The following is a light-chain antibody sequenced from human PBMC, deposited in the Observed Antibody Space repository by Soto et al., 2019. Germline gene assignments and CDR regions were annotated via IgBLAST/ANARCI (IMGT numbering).Light chain of an antibody. J-gene: IGKJ1*01. CDR3: QQYGSSPPT. V-gene: IGKV3-20*01. Sequence: EIVLTQSPGTLSLSPGERATRSCRASQSVSSSYLAWYQQKPGQAPRLLIYGASSRATGIPDRFSGSGSGTDFTLTISRLEPEDFAVYYCQQYGSSPPTFGQGTKVEIQ. CDR1: QSVSSSY. CDR2: GAS.